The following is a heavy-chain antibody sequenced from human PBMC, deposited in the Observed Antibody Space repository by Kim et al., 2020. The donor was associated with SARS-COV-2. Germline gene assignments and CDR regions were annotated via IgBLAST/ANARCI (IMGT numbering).Heavy chain of an antibody. D-gene: IGHD3-22*01. CDR2: ISSSSSYI. CDR3: ASFYDSSGYYYGGYYYYYGMDV. V-gene: IGHV3-21*01. Sequence: WGSLRLSCAASGFTFSSYSMNWVRQAPGKGLEWVSSISSSSSYIYYADSVKGRFTISRDNAKNSLYLQMNSLRAEDTAVYYCASFYDSSGYYYGGYYYYYGMDVWGQGTTVTVSS. CDR1: GFTFSSYS. J-gene: IGHJ6*02.